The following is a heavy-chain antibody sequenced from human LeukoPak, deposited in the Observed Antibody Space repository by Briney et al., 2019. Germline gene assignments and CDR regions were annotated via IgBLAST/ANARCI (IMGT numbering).Heavy chain of an antibody. CDR2: IYTTGTT. J-gene: IGHJ2*01. CDR1: GVAVSSNY. V-gene: IGHV3-53*01. D-gene: IGHD3-9*01. CDR3: ARTRGGYDILTGYYRHWYFDL. Sequence: GGSLRLSCAASGVAVSSNYMSWVRQAPGKGLEWVSVIYTTGTTYYADSVKGRFAISRDNSKNTLYLQMNSLRAEDTALYYCARTRGGYDILTGYYRHWYFDLWGRGTVVSVSS.